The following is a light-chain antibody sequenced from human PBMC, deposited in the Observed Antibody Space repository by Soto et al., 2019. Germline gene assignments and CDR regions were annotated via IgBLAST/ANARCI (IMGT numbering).Light chain of an antibody. Sequence: QSAATLAVSPGARATLSCRASQSIGSFLAWYQQKPGQAPRLLIYDAPNRATGIPARFGGSGSGTDFSLTISSLEPEDFAVYYCQQRSNLPGTFGRGTKVDIK. CDR2: DAP. CDR3: QQRSNLPGT. CDR1: QSIGSF. J-gene: IGKJ3*01. V-gene: IGKV3-11*01.